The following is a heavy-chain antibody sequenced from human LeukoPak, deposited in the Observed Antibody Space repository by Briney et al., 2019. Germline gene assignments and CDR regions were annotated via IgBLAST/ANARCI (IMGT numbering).Heavy chain of an antibody. CDR2: ISYDGSNK. D-gene: IGHD3-9*01. CDR1: GFTFSSYA. J-gene: IGHJ4*02. CDR3: ARDILTGYYFLFDY. Sequence: GGSLRLSCAASGFTFSSYAMHWVRQAPGKGLEWVAVISYDGSNKYYADSVKGRFTISRDNSKNTLYLQMNSLKAEDTAVYYCARDILTGYYFLFDYWGQGTLVTVSS. V-gene: IGHV3-30*04.